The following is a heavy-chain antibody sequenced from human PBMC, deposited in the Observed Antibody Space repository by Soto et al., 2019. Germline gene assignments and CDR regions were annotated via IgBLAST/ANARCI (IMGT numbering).Heavy chain of an antibody. CDR2: IIPIFGTT. Sequence: QVQLVQSGAEVKKPGSSVKVSCKASGGTFSNYAISWVRQAPGQGLEWVGGIIPIFGTTHFAQKFQGRVTITADESTTTAYMALSGMRSDDTAVYYCARDGGRDGYFGNWLDPWGQGTLVTVSS. CDR1: GGTFSNYA. J-gene: IGHJ5*02. CDR3: ARDGGRDGYFGNWLDP. D-gene: IGHD5-12*01. V-gene: IGHV1-69*12.